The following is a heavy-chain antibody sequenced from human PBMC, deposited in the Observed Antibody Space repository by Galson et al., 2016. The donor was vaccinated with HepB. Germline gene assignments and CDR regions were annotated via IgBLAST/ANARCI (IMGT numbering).Heavy chain of an antibody. D-gene: IGHD4-17*01. V-gene: IGHV4-59*01. J-gene: IGHJ4*02. CDR1: GGSLASYY. CDR2: IYYRGST. CDR3: ARSVSGDYSFGPHY. Sequence: ETLSPTCTVSGGSLASYYWTWIRQPPGKGLELIGRIYYRGSTNYSPPLKGRVTISLDTSRRDFPLRLRSVTAEDTAVYYCARSVSGDYSFGPHYWGQGTPVTVSS.